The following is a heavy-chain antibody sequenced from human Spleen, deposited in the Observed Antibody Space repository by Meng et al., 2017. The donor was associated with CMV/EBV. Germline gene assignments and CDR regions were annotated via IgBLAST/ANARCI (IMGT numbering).Heavy chain of an antibody. V-gene: IGHV3-23*01. CDR3: AKEAAGSSWDYFDY. Sequence: CGFTFSSYAVSWVRQAPGKGLEWVSTVSGSGGTKYYADSVKGRFTISRDNSKNTLYLQMNSLRAEDTAVYYCAKEAAGSSWDYFDYWGQGTLVTVSS. CDR2: VSGSGGTK. D-gene: IGHD6-13*01. CDR1: GFTFSSYA. J-gene: IGHJ4*02.